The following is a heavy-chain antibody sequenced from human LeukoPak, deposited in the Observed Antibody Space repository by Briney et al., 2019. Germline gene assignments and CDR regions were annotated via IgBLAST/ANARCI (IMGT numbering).Heavy chain of an antibody. V-gene: IGHV3-30-3*01. Sequence: GGSLRLSCAASGFTFSSYAMSWVRQAPGKGLEWVAVISYDGSNKYYADSVKGRFTISRDNSKNTLYLQMNSLRAEDTAVYYCASHGKGYCSGGSCYQLGYFDYWGQGTLVTVSS. J-gene: IGHJ4*02. D-gene: IGHD2-15*01. CDR2: ISYDGSNK. CDR1: GFTFSSYA. CDR3: ASHGKGYCSGGSCYQLGYFDY.